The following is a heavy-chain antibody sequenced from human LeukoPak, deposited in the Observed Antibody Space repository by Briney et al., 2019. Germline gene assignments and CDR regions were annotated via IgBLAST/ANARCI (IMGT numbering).Heavy chain of an antibody. CDR1: GGTFSSYA. J-gene: IGHJ4*02. V-gene: IGHV1-69*05. D-gene: IGHD6-6*01. CDR3: AKDRPHTGIAARPVYYFDY. Sequence: SVKVSCKASGGTFSSYAISWVRQAPGQGLEWMGGIIPIFGTANYAQKFQGRVTITTDESTSTAYMELSSLRSEDTAVYYCAKDRPHTGIAARPVYYFDYWGQGTLVTVSS. CDR2: IIPIFGTA.